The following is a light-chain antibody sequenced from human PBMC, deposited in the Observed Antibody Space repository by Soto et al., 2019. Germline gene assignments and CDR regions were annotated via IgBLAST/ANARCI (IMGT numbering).Light chain of an antibody. CDR3: SSFTSYSNLV. Sequence: QSALTQPASVSGSPGQSITISCTGTSRDVGGYSYVSWYQQHPGNATKLMIYDVNNRPSGVSDRFSGSKSGNTASLTISGLQAEDESDYYCSSFTSYSNLVFGGGTQLTVL. J-gene: IGLJ2*01. CDR2: DVN. CDR1: SRDVGGYSY. V-gene: IGLV2-14*03.